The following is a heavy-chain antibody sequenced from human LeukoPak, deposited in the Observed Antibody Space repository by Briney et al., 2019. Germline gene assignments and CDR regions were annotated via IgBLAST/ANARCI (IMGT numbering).Heavy chain of an antibody. CDR3: ARQGMDGETDQYYFDY. CDR1: GGSISSSSYY. V-gene: IGHV4-39*01. CDR2: IYYSGST. Sequence: PSETLSLTCTVSGGSISSSSYYWGWIRQPPGKGLEWIGSIYYSGSTYYNPSLKSRVTISVDTSKNRFSLKLSSVTAADTAVYYCARQGMDGETDQYYFDYWGQGTLVTVSS. D-gene: IGHD2-2*03. J-gene: IGHJ4*02.